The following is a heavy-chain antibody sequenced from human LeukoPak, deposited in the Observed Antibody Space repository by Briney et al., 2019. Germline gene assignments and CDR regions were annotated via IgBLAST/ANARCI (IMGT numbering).Heavy chain of an antibody. Sequence: SGGSLRLSCAASGVSGVTFSNYALNWVRQAPGKGLEWVSDISGSGHTTNYADSVKGRFSISRDNSKTTLYLQMSSLRVEDTAVYYCVEGIFDYWGQGTLVTVSS. J-gene: IGHJ4*02. CDR2: ISGSGHTT. CDR1: GVSGVTFSNYA. CDR3: VEGIFDY. V-gene: IGHV3-23*01. D-gene: IGHD3-10*01.